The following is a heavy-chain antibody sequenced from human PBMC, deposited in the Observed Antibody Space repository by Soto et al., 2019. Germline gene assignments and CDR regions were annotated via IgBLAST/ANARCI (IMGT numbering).Heavy chain of an antibody. CDR3: ARHYMLRTYYDFWSGYYTGDWFDP. Sequence: QLQLQESGPGLVKPSETLSLTCTVSGGSISSSSYYWGWIRQPPGKGLEWIGSIYYSGSTYYNPSLKSRVTISVDKSKNQFSLKLSSVTAADTAVYYCARHYMLRTYYDFWSGYYTGDWFDPWGQGTLVTVSS. J-gene: IGHJ5*02. V-gene: IGHV4-39*01. D-gene: IGHD3-3*01. CDR1: GGSISSSSYY. CDR2: IYYSGST.